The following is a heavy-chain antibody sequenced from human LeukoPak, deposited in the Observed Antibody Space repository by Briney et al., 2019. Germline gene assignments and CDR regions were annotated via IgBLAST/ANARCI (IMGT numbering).Heavy chain of an antibody. CDR2: ISTYNDTT. J-gene: IGHJ4*02. CDR3: TRDPTTQAFDY. D-gene: IGHD4-11*01. V-gene: IGHV1-18*01. CDR1: VYTFTRYG. Sequence: ASAKVSRKACVYTFTRYGISWVRQAPGQGLELMGWISTYNDTTNYARKFEGRVTKTTDTSPSTAKRDLRGLTSDDTIVYYWTRDPTTQAFDYWGQGTLVTVSS.